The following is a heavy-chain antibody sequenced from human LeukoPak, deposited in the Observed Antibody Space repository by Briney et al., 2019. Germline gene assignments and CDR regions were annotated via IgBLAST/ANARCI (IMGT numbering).Heavy chain of an antibody. CDR3: AREVTMIVEATPVWFDP. CDR2: IIPIFGTA. CDR1: GGTFSSYA. Sequence: GSSVKVSCKASGGTFSSYAISWVRQAPGQGLEWMGGIIPIFGTANYAQKFQGRVTITADESTSTAYMELSSLRSEDTAVYYCAREVTMIVEATPVWFDPWGQGTLVTVSS. V-gene: IGHV1-69*01. J-gene: IGHJ5*02. D-gene: IGHD3-22*01.